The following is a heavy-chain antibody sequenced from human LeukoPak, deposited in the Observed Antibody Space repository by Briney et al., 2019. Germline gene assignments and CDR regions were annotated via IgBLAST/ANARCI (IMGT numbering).Heavy chain of an antibody. V-gene: IGHV4-59*01. CDR2: IYYSGST. D-gene: IGHD3-22*01. Sequence: PSETLSLTCTVSGGSISSYYWSWIRQPPGKGLEWIGYIYYSGSTNYNPSLKSRVTISVDTSKNQFSLKLSSVTAADTAVYYCARAAGFYDTNWFDPWGQGTLVTVSS. J-gene: IGHJ5*02. CDR3: ARAAGFYDTNWFDP. CDR1: GGSISSYY.